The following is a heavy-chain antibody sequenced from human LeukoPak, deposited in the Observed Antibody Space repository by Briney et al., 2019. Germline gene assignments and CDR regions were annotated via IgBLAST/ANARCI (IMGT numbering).Heavy chain of an antibody. CDR1: GYTFTSYY. CDR2: INPSGGST. V-gene: IGHV1-46*01. Sequence: GASVKVSCKASGYTFTSYYMHWVRQAPGQGLEWMGIINPSGGSTSYAQKFQGRVTMTTDTSTSTAYMELRSLRSDDTAVYYCARRERLLYYYYGMDVWGQGTTVTVSS. CDR3: ARRERLLYYYYGMDV. D-gene: IGHD1-26*01. J-gene: IGHJ6*02.